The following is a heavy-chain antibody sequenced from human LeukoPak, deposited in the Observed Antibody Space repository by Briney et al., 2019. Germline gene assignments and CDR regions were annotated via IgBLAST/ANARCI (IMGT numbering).Heavy chain of an antibody. V-gene: IGHV3-9*01. Sequence: GGSLRLSCAASGFTFDDYAMHWVRQAPGKGLEWVSGISWNSGSIGYADSVKGRFTISRDNAKNSLYLQMNSLRAEDTAVYYCARESAYCSGGSCYSSGMDVWGQGTTVTVSS. CDR1: GFTFDDYA. D-gene: IGHD2-15*01. CDR3: ARESAYCSGGSCYSSGMDV. J-gene: IGHJ6*02. CDR2: ISWNSGSI.